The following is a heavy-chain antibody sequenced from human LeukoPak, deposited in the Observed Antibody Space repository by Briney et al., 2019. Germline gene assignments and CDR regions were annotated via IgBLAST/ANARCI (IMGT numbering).Heavy chain of an antibody. CDR2: IYYSGST. CDR3: ARDNYGDSFDY. Sequence: PSETLSLTCTVSGGSISSYYWSWIRQPPGKGLEWIGYIYYSGSTNYNPSLKSRVTISVDTSKNQFSPKLSSVTAADTAVYYCARDNYGDSFDYWGQGTLVTVSS. CDR1: GGSISSYY. D-gene: IGHD4-17*01. V-gene: IGHV4-59*01. J-gene: IGHJ4*02.